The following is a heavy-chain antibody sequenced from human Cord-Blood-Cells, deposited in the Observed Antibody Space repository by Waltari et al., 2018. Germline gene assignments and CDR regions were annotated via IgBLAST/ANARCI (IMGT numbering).Heavy chain of an antibody. CDR3: ARGLGYCSSTSCYDAFDI. V-gene: IGHV1-2*02. D-gene: IGHD2-2*01. Sequence: QVQLVQSGAEVKKPGASVKVSCKASGYTFTGYYMHWVRQAPGQGLEGMGWINPNSGGTNYAQKFQGRVTMTRDTSISTAYMELSRLRSDDTAVYYCARGLGYCSSTSCYDAFDIWGQGTMVTVSS. CDR2: INPNSGGT. J-gene: IGHJ3*02. CDR1: GYTFTGYY.